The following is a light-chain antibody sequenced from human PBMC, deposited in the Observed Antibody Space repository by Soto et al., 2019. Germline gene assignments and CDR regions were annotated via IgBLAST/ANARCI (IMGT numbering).Light chain of an antibody. CDR1: QTVSRNY. J-gene: IGKJ2*01. CDR2: GAS. CDR3: QQYGSSVSYT. Sequence: VLTQSPGTLSLSPGERATLSCRASQTVSRNYLAWYQQKPGQAPRLLIYGASSRATGIPDRFSGSGSGTDFTRTISRLEPEDFAVYYCQQYGSSVSYTFGQGTKLEIK. V-gene: IGKV3-20*01.